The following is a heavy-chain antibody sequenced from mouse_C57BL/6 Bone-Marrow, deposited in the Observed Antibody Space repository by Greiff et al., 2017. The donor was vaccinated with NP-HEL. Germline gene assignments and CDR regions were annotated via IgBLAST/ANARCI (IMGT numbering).Heavy chain of an antibody. V-gene: IGHV5-4*03. J-gene: IGHJ2*01. CDR1: GFTFSSYA. D-gene: IGHD2-10*01. CDR3: ARGLPTK. CDR2: ISDGGSYT. Sequence: DVKLVESGGGLVKPGGSLKLSCAASGFTFSSYAMSWVRQTPEKRLEWVATISDGGSYTYYPDNVKGRFTISRDNAKNNLYLQMSHLKSEDTAMYYCARGLPTKWGQGTTLTVSS.